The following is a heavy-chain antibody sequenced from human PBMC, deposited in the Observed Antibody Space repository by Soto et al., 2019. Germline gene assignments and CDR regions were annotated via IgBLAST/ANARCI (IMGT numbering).Heavy chain of an antibody. V-gene: IGHV1-8*01. CDR1: GYSFISTD. Sequence: ASVKVSCKTSGYSFISTDINWVRQATGQGLEWMGWMNPNSGTTGYAQKFQGRVTMTRNISESTAYMELSSLTSEDTAVYYCARGMIVDLDRIYYYYGMDVWG. J-gene: IGHJ6*02. D-gene: IGHD3-22*01. CDR2: MNPNSGTT. CDR3: ARGMIVDLDRIYYYYGMDV.